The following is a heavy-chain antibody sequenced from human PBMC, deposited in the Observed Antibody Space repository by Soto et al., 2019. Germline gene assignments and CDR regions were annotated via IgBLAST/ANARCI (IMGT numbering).Heavy chain of an antibody. CDR3: AKRITIFRVVIILDGMDV. CDR2: ISYDGSNK. J-gene: IGHJ6*02. Sequence: PGGSLRLSCAASGFTFSSYGMHWVRQAPGKGLEWVAVISYDGSNKYYTDSVKGRFTISRDNSKNTLYLQMNSLRAEDTAVYYCAKRITIFRVVIILDGMDVWGQGTTVTVS. CDR1: GFTFSSYG. D-gene: IGHD3-3*01. V-gene: IGHV3-30*18.